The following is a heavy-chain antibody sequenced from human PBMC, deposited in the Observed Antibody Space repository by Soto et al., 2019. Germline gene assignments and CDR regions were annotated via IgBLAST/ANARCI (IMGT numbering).Heavy chain of an antibody. V-gene: IGHV2-70*01. CDR1: GFSLSTSGMC. CDR3: ARITGAAAEKYTGFDP. CDR2: IDWDDDK. Sequence: ESGPTLVNPTHTLTLTCTFSGFSLSTSGMCVSWIRQPPGKALEWLALIDWDDDKYYSTSLKTRLTISKDTSKNQVVLTMTNMDPVDTATYYCARITGAAAEKYTGFDPWGQGTQVTVSS. J-gene: IGHJ5*02. D-gene: IGHD6-13*01.